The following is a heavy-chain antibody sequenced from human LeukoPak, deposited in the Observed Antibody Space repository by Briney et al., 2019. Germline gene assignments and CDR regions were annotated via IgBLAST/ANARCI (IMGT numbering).Heavy chain of an antibody. CDR1: GGSISSYY. D-gene: IGHD6-19*01. V-gene: IGHV4-4*02. Sequence: SETLSLTCTVSGGSISSYYWSWVRQPPGKGLEWIGEIYHSGSTNYNPSLKSRVTISVDKSKNQFSLKLSSVTAADTAVYYCASADSSGWYKGWGQGTLVTVSS. J-gene: IGHJ4*02. CDR2: IYHSGST. CDR3: ASADSSGWYKG.